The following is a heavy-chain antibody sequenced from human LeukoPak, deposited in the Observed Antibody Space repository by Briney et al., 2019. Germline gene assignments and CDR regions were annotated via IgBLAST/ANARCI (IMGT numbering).Heavy chain of an antibody. J-gene: IGHJ4*02. D-gene: IGHD3-22*01. CDR3: AKDYRGYYDSSAWDY. CDR1: GFTFTNYA. Sequence: PGRSLRLSCAASGFTFTNYAMHWVRQAPGKGPEWVAFIRNDASNKAYTDSVNGRFTISIDNAKNRLHLQMNRLRDEDTVVYYCAKDYRGYYDSSAWDYWGQGTLVAVSS. CDR2: IRNDASNK. V-gene: IGHV3-33*06.